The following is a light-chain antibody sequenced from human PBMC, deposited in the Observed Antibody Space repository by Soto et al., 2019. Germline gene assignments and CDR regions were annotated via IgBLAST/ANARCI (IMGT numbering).Light chain of an antibody. Sequence: DIQMTXSPXSXSASVGDRXXXXXXASQGIXSWLAWYQQKPGKAPKLLIYAASSLQSGVXXXFXGSGSGTDFTLTISSLQPEDFATYYCQQANSFPFTFGPGTKVDIK. J-gene: IGKJ3*01. CDR2: AAS. CDR1: QGIXSW. CDR3: QQANSFPFT. V-gene: IGKV1-12*02.